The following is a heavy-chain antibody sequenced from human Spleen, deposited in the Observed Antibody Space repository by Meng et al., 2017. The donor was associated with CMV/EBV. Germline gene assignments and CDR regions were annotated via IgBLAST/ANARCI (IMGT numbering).Heavy chain of an antibody. J-gene: IGHJ4*02. CDR1: GVAVSSNT. CDR2: IYSGGST. Sequence: RVELGGGVGRPGGSVSLSCTPSGVAVSSNTMRWVRQAPGKGLEGVSVIYSGGSTYYADSVKGRFTISRDNSKNTLYLQMNSLRAEDTAVYYCAKGGGGHNWGQGTLVTVSS. D-gene: IGHD3-16*01. CDR3: AKGGGGHN. V-gene: IGHV3-66*01.